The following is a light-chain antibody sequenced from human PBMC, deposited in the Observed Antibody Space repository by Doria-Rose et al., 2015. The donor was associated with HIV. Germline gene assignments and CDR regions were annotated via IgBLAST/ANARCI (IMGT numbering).Light chain of an antibody. Sequence: TQSPGTLSLSPGERATLSCRASQSFSSTYLAWYQQKPGQAPSLLIYDGSTRATGIPDRFSASGPGTDFTLTINRLEPEDFALYYCHQYSTSWTFGQGTKVEI. CDR1: QSFSSTY. CDR3: HQYSTSWT. J-gene: IGKJ1*01. CDR2: DGS. V-gene: IGKV3-20*01.